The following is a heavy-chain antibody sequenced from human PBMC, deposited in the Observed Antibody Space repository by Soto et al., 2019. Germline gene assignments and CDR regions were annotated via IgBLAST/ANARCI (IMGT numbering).Heavy chain of an antibody. D-gene: IGHD1-26*01. CDR2: ISGSGNSP. CDR3: ARGTHSYSGSHELDA. V-gene: IGHV3-23*04. CDR1: GFIFGDHV. Sequence: EVQLVESGGRLVQRGGSLRLSCSGSGFIFGDHVMDWVRQAPGRGLEWVAGISGSGNSPFFRDSVKGRLTISRDNSKNTVYLEMNNLRDEDSAMYFCARGTHSYSGSHELDAWGLGTLVTVSS. J-gene: IGHJ5*02.